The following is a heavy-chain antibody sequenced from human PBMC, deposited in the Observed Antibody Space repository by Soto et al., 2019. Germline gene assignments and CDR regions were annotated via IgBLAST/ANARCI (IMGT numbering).Heavy chain of an antibody. V-gene: IGHV1-18*01. J-gene: IGHJ5*02. D-gene: IGHD5-12*01. CDR2: ISAYNGNT. CDR1: GYTFTSYG. CDR3: ARDNPAYSGYDSNWFDP. Sequence: QVQLVQSGAEVKKPGASVKVSCKASGYTFTSYGISWVRQAPGQGLEWMGWISAYNGNTNYAQKLQGRVTMTTDTSTSTDYMELRSLRSDDTAVYYCARDNPAYSGYDSNWFDPWGQGPLVTVSS.